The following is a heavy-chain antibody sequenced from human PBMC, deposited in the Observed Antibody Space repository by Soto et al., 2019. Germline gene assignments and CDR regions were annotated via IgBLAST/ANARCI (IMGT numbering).Heavy chain of an antibody. J-gene: IGHJ5*02. CDR2: IIPIFGTA. CDR1: GGTFSSYA. D-gene: IGHD3-10*01. CDR3: ARADYYGSGSYYIWFDP. V-gene: IGHV1-69*13. Sequence: SVKVSCKASGGTFSSYAISWVRQAPGQVLEWMGGIIPIFGTANYAQKFQGRVTITADESTSTAYMELSSLRSEDTAVYYCARADYYGSGSYYIWFDPWGQGTLVTVSS.